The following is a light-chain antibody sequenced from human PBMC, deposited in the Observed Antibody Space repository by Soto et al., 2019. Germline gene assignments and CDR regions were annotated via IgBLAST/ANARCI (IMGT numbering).Light chain of an antibody. J-gene: IGKJ5*01. CDR3: QQYNYLIT. Sequence: EIVLTQSPGTLSLSPGESATLSCRASQSVSNNYLAWYQQKPGQAPRLLIYGASNRATGIPDRFSGSGSGTDFTLIISRLEPEDFAVYFCQQYNYLITFGQGTRLEIK. CDR1: QSVSNNY. CDR2: GAS. V-gene: IGKV3-20*01.